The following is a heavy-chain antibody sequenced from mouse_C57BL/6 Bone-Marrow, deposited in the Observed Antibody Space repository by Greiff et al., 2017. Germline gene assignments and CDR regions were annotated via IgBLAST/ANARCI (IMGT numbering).Heavy chain of an antibody. D-gene: IGHD1-2*01. V-gene: IGHV7-1*01. Sequence: EVHLVESGGGLVQSGRSLRLSCATSGFTFSDFYMEWVRQAPGKGLEWIAASRNKANDYTTEYSASVKGRFIVSRDTSQSILYLQMNALRTEDTDIYDRAGDENGADHLAMDYGGQGTSATVSA. CDR2: SRNKANDYTT. CDR1: GFTFSDFY. CDR3: AGDENGADHLAMDY. J-gene: IGHJ4*01.